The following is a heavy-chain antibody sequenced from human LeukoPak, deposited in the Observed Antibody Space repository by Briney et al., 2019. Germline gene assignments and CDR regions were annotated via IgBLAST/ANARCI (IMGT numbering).Heavy chain of an antibody. CDR2: IYYTGTT. Sequence: SETLSLTCTVSGVSFSTYYWSWIRQPPGKGLEWIGYIYYTGTTNYNPSLKSRVTISVDTSKNQFSLKVSSVTAADTAVYYCARAGANGIEAAGSLRYWGQGTLVTVSS. J-gene: IGHJ4*02. V-gene: IGHV4-59*01. CDR1: GVSFSTYY. CDR3: ARAGANGIEAAGSLRY. D-gene: IGHD6-13*01.